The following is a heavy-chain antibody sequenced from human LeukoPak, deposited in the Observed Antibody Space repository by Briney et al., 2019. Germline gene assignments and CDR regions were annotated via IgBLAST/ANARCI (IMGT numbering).Heavy chain of an antibody. D-gene: IGHD3-3*01. J-gene: IGHJ4*02. Sequence: GGSLRLSCAASGFTFNTYAMNWVRPAPGKGLEWVSAIGGSRDTTYYADSVKGRFTISRDNSKNTLYLQMNSLRAEDTAVYYCAKGGLLDYTITYIDYWGQGTLVTVSS. V-gene: IGHV3-23*01. CDR2: IGGSRDTT. CDR3: AKGGLLDYTITYIDY. CDR1: GFTFNTYA.